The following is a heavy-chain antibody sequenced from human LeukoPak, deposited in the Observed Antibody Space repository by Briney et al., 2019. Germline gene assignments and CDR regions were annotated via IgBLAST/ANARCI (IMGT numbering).Heavy chain of an antibody. V-gene: IGHV4-39*07. D-gene: IGHD4-17*01. Sequence: SETLSLTCTVSGGSISSSSYYWGWIRQPPGKGLEWIGSIHYSGSTNYNPSLKSRVTISVDTSKNQFSLKLSSVTAADTAVYYCARGPHGAQNYWGQGALVTVSS. J-gene: IGHJ4*02. CDR1: GGSISSSSYY. CDR3: ARGPHGAQNY. CDR2: IHYSGST.